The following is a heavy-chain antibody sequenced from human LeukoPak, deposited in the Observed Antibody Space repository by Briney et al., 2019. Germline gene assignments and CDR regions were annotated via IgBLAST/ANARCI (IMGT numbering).Heavy chain of an antibody. D-gene: IGHD1-26*01. CDR2: IYYSGST. V-gene: IGHV4-59*01. Sequence: SETLSLTCTVSGGSISSYYWSWIRQPPGKGLEWIGYIYYSGSTNYNPSLKSRVTISVDTPKNQFSLKLSSVTAADTAVYYCARDHGGSSLGWFDPWGQGTLVTVSS. CDR1: GGSISSYY. CDR3: ARDHGGSSLGWFDP. J-gene: IGHJ5*02.